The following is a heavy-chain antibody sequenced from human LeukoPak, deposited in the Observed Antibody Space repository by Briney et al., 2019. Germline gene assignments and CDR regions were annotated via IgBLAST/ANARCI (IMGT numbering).Heavy chain of an antibody. CDR3: AKVGGHTYGYVWYFDL. V-gene: IGHV3-9*01. D-gene: IGHD5-18*01. Sequence: PGGSLRLSCAASGFTFDGYAMHWVRQAPGKGLEWVSGISWNSGSVGYADSVKDRFTISRDNAKNSLYLQMNSLRPEDTALYYCAKVGGHTYGYVWYFDLWGRGTLVTVSS. CDR2: ISWNSGSV. J-gene: IGHJ2*01. CDR1: GFTFDGYA.